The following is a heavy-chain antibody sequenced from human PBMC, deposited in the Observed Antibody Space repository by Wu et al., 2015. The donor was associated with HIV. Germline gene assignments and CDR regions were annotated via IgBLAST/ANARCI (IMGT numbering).Heavy chain of an antibody. CDR2: INPYNGNT. CDR3: ARDRDHGEFDY. CDR1: GYTFTGYY. D-gene: IGHD3-10*01. J-gene: IGHJ4*02. Sequence: QVQLVQSGAEVKKPGASVKVSCKASGYTFTGYYMHWVRQAPGQGLEWMGWINPYNGNTNYPQKLQGRVTMTTDTSTSTAYMELRSLRSDDTAVYYCARDRDHGEFDYWGQGTLVTVSS. V-gene: IGHV1/OR15-2*02.